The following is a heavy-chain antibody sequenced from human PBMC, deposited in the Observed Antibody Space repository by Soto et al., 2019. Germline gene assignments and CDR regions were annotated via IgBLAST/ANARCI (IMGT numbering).Heavy chain of an antibody. Sequence: PSETLSLTCTVSGGSISSYYWSWIRQPAGKGLEWIGRIYSSGSTKYNPSLKSRVTISLHTSSNQFSLNLTSVTAADTAVYYCARDIRGYSRAFDFWGQGTLVTVSS. V-gene: IGHV4-4*07. CDR1: GGSISSYY. CDR2: IYSSGST. J-gene: IGHJ4*02. D-gene: IGHD5-18*01. CDR3: ARDIRGYSRAFDF.